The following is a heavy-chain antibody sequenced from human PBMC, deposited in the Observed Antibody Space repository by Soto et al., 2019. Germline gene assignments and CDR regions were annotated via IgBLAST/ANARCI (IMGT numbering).Heavy chain of an antibody. D-gene: IGHD3-3*02. CDR3: ASPKIAFYNWFDP. J-gene: IGHJ5*02. CDR1: GGSISSRSYH. Sequence: SETLSVPCTVSGGSISSRSYHWGRIRQPPGKGLEWIWSIYYSGSTYYNPSLKSRVTISVDTSKNQFSLKLSSVTAADTAVYYCASPKIAFYNWFDPWGQGTLVTVS. V-gene: IGHV4-39*01. CDR2: IYYSGST.